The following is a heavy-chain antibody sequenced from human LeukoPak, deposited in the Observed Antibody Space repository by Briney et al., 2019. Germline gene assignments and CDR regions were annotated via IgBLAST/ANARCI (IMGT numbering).Heavy chain of an antibody. J-gene: IGHJ5*02. D-gene: IGHD3-10*01. V-gene: IGHV1-69*13. CDR2: IIPIFGTA. CDR1: GGTFSSYA. CDR3: AMYHYGSGSYQQNWFDP. Sequence: SVKVSCKASGGTFSSYAISWVRQAPGQGLEWMGGIIPIFGTASYAQKFQGRVTITADESTSTAYMELSSLRSEDTAVYYCAMYHYGSGSYQQNWFDPWGQGTLVTVSS.